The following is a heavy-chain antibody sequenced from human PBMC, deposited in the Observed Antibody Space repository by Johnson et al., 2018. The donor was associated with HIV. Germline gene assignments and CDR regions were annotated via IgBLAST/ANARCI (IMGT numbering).Heavy chain of an antibody. CDR1: GFTFSNAW. V-gene: IGHV3-15*01. J-gene: IGHJ3*02. D-gene: IGHD5-12*01. Sequence: EVQLVESGGGLVKPGGSLRLSCAASGFTFSNAWMSWVRQAPGKGLEWVGRIKSKTDGGTTDYAAPVQGRFTISRDDSKNTLYLQMNSLKTEDTAVYYCTTHSGYESDAFDIWGQGTMVTVSS. CDR2: IKSKTDGGTT. CDR3: TTHSGYESDAFDI.